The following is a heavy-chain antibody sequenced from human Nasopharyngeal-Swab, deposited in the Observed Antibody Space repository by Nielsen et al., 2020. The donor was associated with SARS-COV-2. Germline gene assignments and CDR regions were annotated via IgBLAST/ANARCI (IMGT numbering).Heavy chain of an antibody. D-gene: IGHD6-13*01. J-gene: IGHJ4*02. Sequence: WIRQPPGKGLEWIGYIYYSGSTYYNPSLKSRVTISVDTSKNQFSLKLSSVTAADTAVYYCARGRAAAVDYWGQGTLVTVPS. V-gene: IGHV4-59*01. CDR3: ARGRAAAVDY. CDR2: IYYSGST.